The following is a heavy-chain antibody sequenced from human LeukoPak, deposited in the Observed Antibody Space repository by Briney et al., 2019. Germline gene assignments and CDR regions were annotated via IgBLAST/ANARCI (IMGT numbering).Heavy chain of an antibody. Sequence: GALRLSCAASGFTFSDYYVSWIRQAPGKGLEWVSYISSSGSTIYYADSVKGRFTISRDNAKNPLYLQMNSLRAEDTAVYYCARYQGSVTVVTPSPLDYWGQGTLVTVSS. CDR3: ARYQGSVTVVTPSPLDY. V-gene: IGHV3-11*01. D-gene: IGHD4-23*01. CDR2: ISSSGSTI. CDR1: GFTFSDYY. J-gene: IGHJ4*02.